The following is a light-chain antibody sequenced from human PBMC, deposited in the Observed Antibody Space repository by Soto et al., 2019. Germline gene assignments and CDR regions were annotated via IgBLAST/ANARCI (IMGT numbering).Light chain of an antibody. CDR1: QSVSNS. CDR3: HQYDRWPIT. CDR2: GAS. V-gene: IGKV3-15*01. Sequence: EIVMTQSPATLSVSPGERATLSCRASQSVSNSLAWYQQRPGQAPRFLIYGASTRATGIPARFSGSGSGTEFTLTISSPQPEDFAVYYCHQYDRWPITFGRGTKVDIK. J-gene: IGKJ3*01.